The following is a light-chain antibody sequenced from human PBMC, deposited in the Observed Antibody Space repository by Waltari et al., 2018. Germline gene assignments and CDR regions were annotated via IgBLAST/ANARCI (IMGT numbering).Light chain of an antibody. CDR3: NSYAGSSSWV. V-gene: IGLV2-14*03. J-gene: IGLJ3*02. Sequence: QSALTQPASVSGSPGQSITLSCTGTSSDVGFYNYVSWYQQYPGQAPKLIIYDFFQRPSGVSNRFSGSKSGNTASLTISGLQTEDEGDYYCNSYAGSSSWVFGGGTKLTVL. CDR2: DFF. CDR1: SSDVGFYNY.